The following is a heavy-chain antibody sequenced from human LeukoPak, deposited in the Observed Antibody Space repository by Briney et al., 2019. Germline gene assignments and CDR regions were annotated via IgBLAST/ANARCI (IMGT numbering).Heavy chain of an antibody. CDR1: GYTFTCYY. CDR2: INPYSGGA. J-gene: IGHJ4*02. CDR3: ARDLAEIDSYYYGSGSPGGVDY. V-gene: IGHV1-2*02. Sequence: ASVKVSCKASGYTFTCYYIHWVRQAPGQGLEWMGWINPYSGGANYAQEFQGRVTMTSDSSIRTAHMERSRLRSDDTAVYYCARDLAEIDSYYYGSGSPGGVDYWGQGTLVTVSS. D-gene: IGHD3-10*01.